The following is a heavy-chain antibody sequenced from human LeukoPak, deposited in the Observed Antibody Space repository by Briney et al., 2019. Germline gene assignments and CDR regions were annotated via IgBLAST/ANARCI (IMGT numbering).Heavy chain of an antibody. CDR1: GGSVSSGSYY. D-gene: IGHD5-24*01. CDR2: IYYSGST. CDR3: ARGVLERFWDGYNSYAFDI. Sequence: PSETLSLTCTVSGGSVSSGSYYWSWIRQPPGKGLEWIGYIYYSGSTNYNPSLKSRVTISVDTSKNQFSLKLSSVTAADTAVYYCARGVLERFWDGYNSYAFDIWGQGTMVTVSS. J-gene: IGHJ3*02. V-gene: IGHV4-61*01.